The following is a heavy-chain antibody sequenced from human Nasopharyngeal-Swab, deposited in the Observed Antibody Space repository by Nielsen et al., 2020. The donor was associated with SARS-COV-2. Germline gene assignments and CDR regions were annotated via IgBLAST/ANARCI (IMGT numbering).Heavy chain of an antibody. CDR1: GGSFSGYY. Sequence: SETLSLTCAVYGGSFSGYYWSWIRQPPGKGLEWIGEIYHSGSTNYNPSLKSRVTISVDKSKNQLSLKLNSVTAADTAVYYCAREEGGPTSYYYYGLDVWGQGTAVTVSS. J-gene: IGHJ6*02. V-gene: IGHV4-34*01. CDR3: AREEGGPTSYYYYGLDV. CDR2: IYHSGST. D-gene: IGHD3-16*01.